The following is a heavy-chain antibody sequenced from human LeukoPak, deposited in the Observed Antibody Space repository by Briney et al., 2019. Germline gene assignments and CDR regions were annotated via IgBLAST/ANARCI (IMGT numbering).Heavy chain of an antibody. CDR1: GFTFSSYA. CDR3: ARDRYINPVFDT. V-gene: IGHV3-30-3*01. J-gene: IGHJ4*02. Sequence: GGSLRLSCAASGFTFSSYAMHWVRQAPGKGLEWVAVISYDGSNKYYADSVKGRFTISRDNSKNTLYLQMNSLRAEDTAVYYCARDRYINPVFDTWGQGTLVTVSS. CDR2: ISYDGSNK. D-gene: IGHD1-1*01.